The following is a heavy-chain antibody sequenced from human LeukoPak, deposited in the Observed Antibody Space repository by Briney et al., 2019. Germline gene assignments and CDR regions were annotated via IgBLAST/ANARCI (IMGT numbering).Heavy chain of an antibody. V-gene: IGHV3-23*01. CDR3: ARAWRYDILTGYSGY. CDR2: ISGSGDST. D-gene: IGHD3-9*01. J-gene: IGHJ4*02. Sequence: GGSLRLSCAASGFTFSSYAMNWVRQAPGKGLEWVSSISGSGDSTYYADSVKGRFTISRDNAKNSLYLQMNSLRAEDTAVYYCARAWRYDILTGYSGYWGQGTLVTVSS. CDR1: GFTFSSYA.